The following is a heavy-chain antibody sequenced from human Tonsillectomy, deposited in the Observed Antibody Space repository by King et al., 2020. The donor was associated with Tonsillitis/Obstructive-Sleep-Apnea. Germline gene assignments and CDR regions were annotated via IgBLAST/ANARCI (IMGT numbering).Heavy chain of an antibody. D-gene: IGHD5-24*01. CDR1: GGTFSSYE. CDR3: ASPVEMATTMGPFDI. CDR2: IIPILGIS. Sequence: QLVQSGAEVKKPGSSVKVSCKASGGTFSSYEISWVRQAPGQGLEWMGGIIPILGISNYAQKFQCRVTITADKSTSTAYMELSGLTSEDTAVYYCASPVEMATTMGPFDIWGQGTMVTVSS. V-gene: IGHV1-69*10. J-gene: IGHJ3*02.